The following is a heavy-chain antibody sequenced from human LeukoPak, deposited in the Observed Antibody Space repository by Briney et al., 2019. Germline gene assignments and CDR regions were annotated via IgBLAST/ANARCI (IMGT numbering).Heavy chain of an antibody. J-gene: IGHJ6*02. D-gene: IGHD5-12*01. CDR3: ARVATTSRIYYYYYGMDV. CDR2: IYYSGST. V-gene: IGHV4-59*01. CDR1: GGSISSYY. Sequence: SETLSLTCTVSGGSISSYYWSWIRQPPGKGLERIGYIYYSGSTNYNPSLKSRVTISVDTSKNQFSLKLSSVTAADTAVYYCARVATTSRIYYYYYGMDVWGQGTTVTVS.